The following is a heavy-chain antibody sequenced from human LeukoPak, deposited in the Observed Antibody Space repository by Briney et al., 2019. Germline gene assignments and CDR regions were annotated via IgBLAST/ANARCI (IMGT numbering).Heavy chain of an antibody. V-gene: IGHV3-48*04. CDR2: ISSSSTI. D-gene: IGHD2-15*01. J-gene: IGHJ4*02. CDR1: GFTFSSYS. Sequence: GGSLRLSCAASGFTFSSYSMNWVRQAPGKGLEWVSYISSSSTIYYADSVKGRFTISRDNAKNSLYLQMNSLRAEDPAVYYCARDVGDWGQGTLVTVSS. CDR3: ARDVGD.